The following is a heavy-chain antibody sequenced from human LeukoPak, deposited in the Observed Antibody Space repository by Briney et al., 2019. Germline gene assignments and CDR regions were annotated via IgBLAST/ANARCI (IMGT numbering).Heavy chain of an antibody. Sequence: PGGSLRLSCAASGFTVSSNYMSWVRQAPGKGLEWVSVIYSGGSTYYADSVKGRFTISRDNSKNSLYLQMNSLRAEDTAVYYCAREYSGSYYGNYFDYWGQGTLVTVSS. J-gene: IGHJ4*02. CDR2: IYSGGST. V-gene: IGHV3-53*01. CDR3: AREYSGSYYGNYFDY. CDR1: GFTVSSNY. D-gene: IGHD1-26*01.